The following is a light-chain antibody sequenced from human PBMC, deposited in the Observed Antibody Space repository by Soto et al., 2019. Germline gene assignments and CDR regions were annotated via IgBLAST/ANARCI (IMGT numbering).Light chain of an antibody. J-gene: IGLJ1*01. V-gene: IGLV2-14*01. CDR1: SSDVGGHNY. CDR3: SSYTDSSTRL. CDR2: EVS. Sequence: LTQPSSLSVSPGQSITISFTGTSSDVGGHNYVSWYQQHPGKAPKLLIFEVSNRPSGVSNRFSGSKSGNTASLTISGLQAEDEADYYCSSYTDSSTRLFGTGTKVTVL.